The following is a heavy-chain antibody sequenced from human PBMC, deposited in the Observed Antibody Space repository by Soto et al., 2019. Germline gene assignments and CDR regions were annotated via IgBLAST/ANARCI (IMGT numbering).Heavy chain of an antibody. Sequence: ASVKVSCKASGYTFTGYYMHWVRQAPGQGLEWMGWINPNSGGTNCAQKFQGRVTMTRDTSISTAYMELSRLRSDDTAVYYCARDYCSGGSCYSGYYYYGMDVWGQGTTVTVSS. CDR3: ARDYCSGGSCYSGYYYYGMDV. V-gene: IGHV1-2*02. D-gene: IGHD2-15*01. CDR2: INPNSGGT. CDR1: GYTFTGYY. J-gene: IGHJ6*02.